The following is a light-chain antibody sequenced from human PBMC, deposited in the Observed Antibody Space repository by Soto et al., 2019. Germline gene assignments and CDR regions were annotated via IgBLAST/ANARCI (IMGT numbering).Light chain of an antibody. V-gene: IGKV3-15*01. J-gene: IGKJ1*01. CDR1: QRVSSD. CDR3: QQYNNCPRT. Sequence: EIVMTQSPATLSVSPGERATLSCRASQRVSSDLAWYHQKPGQAPRLLIYGASTRATGIPARFSGSGSGTEFTVTINSLQSEDFVVYYCQQYNNCPRTFGQGTKVEIK. CDR2: GAS.